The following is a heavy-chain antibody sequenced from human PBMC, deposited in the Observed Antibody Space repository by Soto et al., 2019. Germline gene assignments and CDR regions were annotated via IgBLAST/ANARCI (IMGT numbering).Heavy chain of an antibody. CDR3: ASGKPATFGGVIVYYYYAMDV. CDR2: FIPMSGTA. Sequence: SVKVSSKASGGTLNKYGISWVRQAPGQGLEWMGDFIPMSGTANYAQKFQGRVTVTADESTSTAYMDLSSLRSEDTAVYYCASGKPATFGGVIVYYYYAMDVWGQGTTVTVSS. V-gene: IGHV1-69*13. CDR1: GGTLNKYG. D-gene: IGHD3-16*02. J-gene: IGHJ6*02.